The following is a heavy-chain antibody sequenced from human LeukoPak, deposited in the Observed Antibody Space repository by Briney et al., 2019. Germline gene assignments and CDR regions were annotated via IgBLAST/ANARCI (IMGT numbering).Heavy chain of an antibody. CDR2: IYYSGST. D-gene: IGHD3-22*01. CDR3: AGTYYYDSSGYNWFDP. CDR1: GGSISSYY. J-gene: IGHJ5*02. V-gene: IGHV4-59*01. Sequence: SETLSLTCTVSGGSISSYYWSWIRQPPGKGLEWIGYIYYSGSTNYNPSLKSRVTISVDTSKNQFPLKLSSVTAADTAVYYCAGTYYYDSSGYNWFDPWGQGTLVTVSS.